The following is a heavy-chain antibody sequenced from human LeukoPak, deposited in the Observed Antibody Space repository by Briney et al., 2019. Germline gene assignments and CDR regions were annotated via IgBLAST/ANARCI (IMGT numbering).Heavy chain of an antibody. J-gene: IGHJ4*02. V-gene: IGHV3-30*02. CDR2: IRYDGSNK. D-gene: IGHD6-13*01. Sequence: PGGSLRLSCAASGFTFSSYGMHWVRQAPGKGLEWVAFIRYDGSNKYYADSVKGRFTISRDNSKNTLYLQMNSLRAEDTAVYYCAKVRRPSIAAAGHGYFDYWGQGTLVTVSS. CDR3: AKVRRPSIAAAGHGYFDY. CDR1: GFTFSSYG.